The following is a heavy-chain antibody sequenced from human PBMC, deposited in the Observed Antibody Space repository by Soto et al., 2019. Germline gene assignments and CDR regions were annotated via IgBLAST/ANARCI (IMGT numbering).Heavy chain of an antibody. J-gene: IGHJ4*02. D-gene: IGHD2-15*01. CDR1: GGSISSGGYY. CDR2: LYYNGIT. V-gene: IGHV4-31*03. Sequence: SETLSLTCTVSGGSISSGGYYWNWIRQHPGKDLEWIGYLYYNGITNYNPSLKSRVTISGDTSKNQFSLKLSSVTAADTAVYYCARTYCNTGTCYPPDYWGQGTLVTVSS. CDR3: ARTYCNTGTCYPPDY.